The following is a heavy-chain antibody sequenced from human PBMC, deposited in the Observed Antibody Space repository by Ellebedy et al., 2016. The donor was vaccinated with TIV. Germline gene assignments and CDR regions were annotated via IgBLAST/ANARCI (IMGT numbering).Heavy chain of an antibody. V-gene: IGHV4-4*07. Sequence: MPSETLSLTCTVSGGSISSYSWNWIRQSAEKGLEWIGRMYARGGTNLNPSLKSRVTMSIDTSKKEFSLNLNSVTAADTAIYYCARRLEERLQSSSGNWLDPWGQGILVTVSS. CDR3: ARRLEERLQSSSGNWLDP. D-gene: IGHD3-10*01. CDR2: MYARGGT. J-gene: IGHJ5*02. CDR1: GGSISSYS.